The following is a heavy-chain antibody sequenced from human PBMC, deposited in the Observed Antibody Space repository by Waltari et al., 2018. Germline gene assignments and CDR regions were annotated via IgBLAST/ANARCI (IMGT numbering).Heavy chain of an antibody. CDR3: ARSRGGRYYCDY. V-gene: IGHV3-30*01. J-gene: IGHJ4*02. CDR2: ILNDGSIK. CDR1: GFTFTSYA. Sequence: QVQLVESGGGVVQPGRSLRLSCAASGFTFTSYAMHWVRQAPGKGLEWVALILNDGSIKYYADSVKGRFTISRDNSKNTLYLEMNSLRADDTAVYYCARSRGGRYYCDYWGQGTLVTVSS. D-gene: IGHD3-10*01.